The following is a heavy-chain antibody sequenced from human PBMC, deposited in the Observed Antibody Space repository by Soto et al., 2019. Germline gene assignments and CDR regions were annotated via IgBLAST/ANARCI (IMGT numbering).Heavy chain of an antibody. CDR1: GFTFSTYA. J-gene: IGHJ4*02. D-gene: IGHD2-21*01. Sequence: GGSLRLSCAASGFTFSTYAMTWVRQAPGRGLEWVSTILHDETPFYTDSVKGRFTISRDNVRGALYLQMNGLRVEDAALYFCAKDLFPTSGQRFFFESWGQGSLVTVSS. CDR3: AKDLFPTSGQRFFFES. CDR2: ILHDETP. V-gene: IGHV3-23*01.